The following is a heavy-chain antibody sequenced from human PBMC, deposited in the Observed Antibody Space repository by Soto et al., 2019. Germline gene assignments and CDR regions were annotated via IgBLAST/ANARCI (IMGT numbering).Heavy chain of an antibody. V-gene: IGHV3-30*18. CDR3: AKDDGFWSGYYDY. Sequence: QVQLVESGGGVVQPGRSLRLSCAASGFTFSSYGMHWVRQAPGKGLEWVAVISYDGSNKYYADSVKGRFIISRDNSKNTLYLQMNSLRAEDTAVYYCAKDDGFWSGYYDYWGQGTLVTVSS. CDR1: GFTFSSYG. CDR2: ISYDGSNK. D-gene: IGHD3-3*01. J-gene: IGHJ4*02.